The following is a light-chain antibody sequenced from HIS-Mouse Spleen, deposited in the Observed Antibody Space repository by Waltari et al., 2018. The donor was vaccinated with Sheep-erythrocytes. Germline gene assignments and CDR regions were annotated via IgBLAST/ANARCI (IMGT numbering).Light chain of an antibody. CDR3: CSYAGSYNHV. CDR2: DVS. Sequence: QSALTQPRSVSGSPGQSVTISCTGTSSDVGGYNSVSCDQQHPGKAPKLMIYDVSKRPSGVPDRFSGSKSGNTASLTISGLQAEDEADYYCCSYAGSYNHVFATGTKVTVL. CDR1: SSDVGGYNS. J-gene: IGLJ1*01. V-gene: IGLV2-11*01.